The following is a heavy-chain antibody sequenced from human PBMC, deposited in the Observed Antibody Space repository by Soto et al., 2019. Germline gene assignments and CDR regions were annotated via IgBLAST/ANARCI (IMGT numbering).Heavy chain of an antibody. CDR2: IYYSGNT. CDR3: ARRMRGASGNFDY. D-gene: IGHD6-13*01. CDR1: NGSVNAYY. J-gene: IGHJ4*02. Sequence: PSETLCLTCTVANGSVNAYYWSWIRQPPGKGLEWIGYIYYSGNTYYNPSLKSRVAISVDTSKNQFSLKLSSMIAADTAVYYCARRMRGASGNFDYWGQGALVTVSS. V-gene: IGHV4-59*02.